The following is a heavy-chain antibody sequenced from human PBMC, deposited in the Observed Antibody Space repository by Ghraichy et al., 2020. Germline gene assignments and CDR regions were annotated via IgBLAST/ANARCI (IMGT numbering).Heavy chain of an antibody. Sequence: SETLSLTCAVYGGSFSGYYWSWIRQPPGKGLEWIGEINHSGSTNYNPSLKSRVTISVDTSKNQFSLKLSSVTAADTAVYYCARRGGELSLYSRWYYYGMDVWGQGTTVTVSS. J-gene: IGHJ6*02. D-gene: IGHD3-16*02. CDR3: ARRGGELSLYSRWYYYGMDV. V-gene: IGHV4-34*01. CDR1: GGSFSGYY. CDR2: INHSGST.